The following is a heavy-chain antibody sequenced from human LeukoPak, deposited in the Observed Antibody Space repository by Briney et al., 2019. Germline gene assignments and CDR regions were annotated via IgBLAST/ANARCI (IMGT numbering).Heavy chain of an antibody. D-gene: IGHD3-22*01. Sequence: TSETLSLTCTVSGGSISSYYWSWIRQPPGKGLGWSGYIYYSGSTNYNPSLKSRVTISVDTSKNQFSLKLSSVTAADTAVYYCARVGTPKHYYYDSSGYYHYCGQGTLVTVSS. CDR1: GGSISSYY. V-gene: IGHV4-59*01. J-gene: IGHJ4*02. CDR2: IYYSGST. CDR3: ARVGTPKHYYYDSSGYYHY.